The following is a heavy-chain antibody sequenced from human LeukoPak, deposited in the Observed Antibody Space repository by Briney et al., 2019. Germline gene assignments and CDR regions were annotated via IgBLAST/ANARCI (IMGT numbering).Heavy chain of an antibody. CDR1: CGSISSGSYY. CDR3: ARDVDIVATSWFDP. J-gene: IGHJ5*02. V-gene: IGHV4-61*02. CDR2: IYTSGST. D-gene: IGHD5-12*01. Sequence: PSETLSLTCTVSCGSISSGSYYWSWIRQPAGKGLEWIGRIYTSGSTNYNPSLKSRVTISVDTSKNQFSLKLSSVTAADTAVYYCARDVDIVATSWFDPWGQGTLVTVSS.